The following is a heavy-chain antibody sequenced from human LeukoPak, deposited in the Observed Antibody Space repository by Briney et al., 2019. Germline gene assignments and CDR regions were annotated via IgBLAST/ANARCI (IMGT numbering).Heavy chain of an antibody. Sequence: SETLSLTCAVYGGSFSGYYWSWIRQPPGKGLEWIGEINHSGSTNYNPSLKSRVTISVDTSKNQFSLKLSSVTAADTAVYYCARDRHMTTVTSGGYYYYYMDVWGKGTTVTISS. J-gene: IGHJ6*03. D-gene: IGHD4-17*01. V-gene: IGHV4-34*01. CDR2: INHSGST. CDR1: GGSFSGYY. CDR3: ARDRHMTTVTSGGYYYYYMDV.